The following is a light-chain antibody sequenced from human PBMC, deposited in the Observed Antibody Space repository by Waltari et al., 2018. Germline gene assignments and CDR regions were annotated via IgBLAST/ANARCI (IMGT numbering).Light chain of an antibody. V-gene: IGLV3-21*01. CDR1: NHESKS. Sequence: SYVLTQPPSVAVAPGETARVTCGGNNHESKSVHGYQQKPGQAPVLVISYDSDRASGIPERFSGSNSGDTATLTISRVEAGDEADYYCQVWDANTDPGVFGTGTEVTVL. CDR2: YDS. CDR3: QVWDANTDPGV. J-gene: IGLJ1*01.